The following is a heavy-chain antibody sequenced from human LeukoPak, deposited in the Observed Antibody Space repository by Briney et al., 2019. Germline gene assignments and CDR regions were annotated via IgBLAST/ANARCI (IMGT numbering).Heavy chain of an antibody. CDR2: INHSGST. Sequence: SETLSLTCAVYGGSFSGYYWSWIRQPPGKGLEWIGEINHSGSTNYNPSLKRRVTISVDTSKNQFSLKLSSVTAADTAVYYCARTEMATKVYYFDYWGQGTLVTVSS. V-gene: IGHV4-34*01. CDR1: GGSFSGYY. J-gene: IGHJ4*02. CDR3: ARTEMATKVYYFDY. D-gene: IGHD5-24*01.